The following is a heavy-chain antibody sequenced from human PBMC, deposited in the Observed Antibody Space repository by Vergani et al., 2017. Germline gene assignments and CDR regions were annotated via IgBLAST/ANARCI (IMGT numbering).Heavy chain of an antibody. V-gene: IGHV3-48*03. CDR3: ARDTKGSWSVYYFDY. J-gene: IGHJ4*02. CDR2: ISSSGSTI. D-gene: IGHD6-13*01. CDR1: GFTFSSYE. Sequence: EVQLVESGGGLVQPGGSLRLSCAASGFTFSSYEMNWVRQAPGKGLEWVSYISSSGSTIYYADSVKGRFNISIDNAKKSLYLQMNSLRAKDTAVYDCARDTKGSWSVYYFDYWGQGTLVTVSS.